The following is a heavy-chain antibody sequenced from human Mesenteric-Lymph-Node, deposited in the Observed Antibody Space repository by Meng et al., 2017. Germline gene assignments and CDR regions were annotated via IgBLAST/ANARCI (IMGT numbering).Heavy chain of an antibody. CDR2: VSGSDGST. CDR3: AKDFDYYHSGNPTYYGMDV. V-gene: IGHV3-23*01. D-gene: IGHD3-10*01. Sequence: GGSLRLSCAASGFIFSSYAMSWVRQAPGKGLDWVSTVSGSDGSTYYADSVKGRFTISRDNSKNTLYLQMNSLRAEDTAVYYCAKDFDYYHSGNPTYYGMDVWGQGTTVTVSS. J-gene: IGHJ6*02. CDR1: GFIFSSYA.